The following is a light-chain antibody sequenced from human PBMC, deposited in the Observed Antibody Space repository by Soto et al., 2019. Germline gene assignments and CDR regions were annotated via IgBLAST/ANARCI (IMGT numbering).Light chain of an antibody. J-gene: IGLJ3*02. CDR1: NIGSKS. CDR3: QVWDSSSDHPWV. CDR2: YDS. Sequence: SYELTQPPSVSVAPGKTARLTCGGNNIGSKSVHWYQQKPGQAPVLVIYYDSDRPSGIPERFSCSNSGNTATLTISRVEAGDEADYYCQVWDSSSDHPWVFGGGTKLTVL. V-gene: IGLV3-21*04.